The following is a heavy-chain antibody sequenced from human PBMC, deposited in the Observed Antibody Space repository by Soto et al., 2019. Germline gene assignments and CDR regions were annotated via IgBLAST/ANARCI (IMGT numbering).Heavy chain of an antibody. CDR2: IYYSGST. Sequence: QVQLQESGPGLVKPSETLSLTCTVAGGYVSSGSYYWSWIRQPPGKGLEWIGYIYYSGSTNYNPSLKSRVTISVDTSKNQFSLKLSSVTAADTAVYYCARDSNDAFDIWGQGTMVTVSS. J-gene: IGHJ3*02. CDR3: ARDSNDAFDI. CDR1: GGYVSSGSYY. V-gene: IGHV4-61*01.